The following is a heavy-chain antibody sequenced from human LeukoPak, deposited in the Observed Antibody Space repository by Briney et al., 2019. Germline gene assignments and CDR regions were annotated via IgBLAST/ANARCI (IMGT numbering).Heavy chain of an antibody. CDR2: ISGSGGAT. V-gene: IGHV3-23*01. Sequence: GGSLRLSCAASGFTFSSYAMSWVRQAPGKGLDWVAVISGSGGATYYADSVKGRFPISRDNSKNTLYLQMHSLRAEDTAVYYCAKGGGYSGSYRDAFDIWGQGTMVTVS. J-gene: IGHJ3*02. D-gene: IGHD1-26*01. CDR3: AKGGGYSGSYRDAFDI. CDR1: GFTFSSYA.